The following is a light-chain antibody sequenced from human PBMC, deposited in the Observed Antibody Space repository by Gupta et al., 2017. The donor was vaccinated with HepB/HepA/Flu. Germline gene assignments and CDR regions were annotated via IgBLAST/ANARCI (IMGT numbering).Light chain of an antibody. CDR1: SLRRYY. Sequence: SSELTQDPAVSVALGQTVRITCKGDSLRRYYASWYQQKPGQAPVLVIYGKNNRPSGIPDRFSGSSSGNTASLTIPGAQAEDEADYYCNSRDSSGNHLYVFGTGTKVTVL. CDR2: GKN. J-gene: IGLJ1*01. V-gene: IGLV3-19*01. CDR3: NSRDSSGNHLYV.